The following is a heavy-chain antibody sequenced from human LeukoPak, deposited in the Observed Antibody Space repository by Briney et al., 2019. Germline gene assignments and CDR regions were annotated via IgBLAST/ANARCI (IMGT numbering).Heavy chain of an antibody. CDR3: AREDYGGNSEFDY. V-gene: IGHV1-2*02. D-gene: IGHD4-23*01. CDR1: GYSFTDKY. CDR2: INPNSGDT. Sequence: GASVKVSCKASGYSFTDKYMHWVRQAPGQGLEWMGWINPNSGDTNYAQKFQGRVTMTRDTSISTAYMELSRLRSDDTAIYYCAREDYGGNSEFDYWGQGTLVTVSS. J-gene: IGHJ4*02.